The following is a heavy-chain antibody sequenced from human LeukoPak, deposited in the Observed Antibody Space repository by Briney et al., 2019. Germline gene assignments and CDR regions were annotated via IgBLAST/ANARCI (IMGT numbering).Heavy chain of an antibody. J-gene: IGHJ4*02. D-gene: IGHD6-13*01. CDR1: GFTLSSYA. Sequence: GGSLRLSCAASGFTLSSYAMHWVRQAPGKGLEWVAFIHYDGSNNYYADSVKGRFTISRDNSKNTLYLQMNTLRADDTAVYYCAKDHGSSDWYYFDYWGQGTLVTVSS. CDR2: IHYDGSNN. CDR3: AKDHGSSDWYYFDY. V-gene: IGHV3-30*02.